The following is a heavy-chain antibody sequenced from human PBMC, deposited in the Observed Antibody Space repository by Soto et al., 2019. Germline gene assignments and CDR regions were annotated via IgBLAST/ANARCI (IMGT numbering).Heavy chain of an antibody. CDR2: IYFTGNT. Sequence: SETLSLTCSASGGSITSSSHFWGWVRQPPGKGREWIGTIYFTGNTYYTPSLKSRLTMSIDTSKNEFSLRLNSVTAADTAVYYCAGQTFTIAAASYGRSNWFDPWGPGTLVTVSS. CDR1: GGSITSSSHF. D-gene: IGHD6-25*01. CDR3: AGQTFTIAAASYGRSNWFDP. J-gene: IGHJ5*02. V-gene: IGHV4-39*01.